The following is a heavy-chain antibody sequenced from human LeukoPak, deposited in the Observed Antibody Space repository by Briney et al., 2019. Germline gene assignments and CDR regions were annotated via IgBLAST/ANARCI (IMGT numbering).Heavy chain of an antibody. V-gene: IGHV3-30-3*01. CDR2: ISYVGGNK. CDR3: ARDSQVITMVRGVIIADYYYYYGMDV. J-gene: IGHJ6*02. D-gene: IGHD3-10*01. CDR1: GFTFSSYA. Sequence: GGSLRLSCAASGFTFSSYAMHWVRQAPGKGLEWVAVISYVGGNKYYADSVKGRFTISRDNSKNTLYLQMNSLRAEDTAVYYCARDSQVITMVRGVIIADYYYYYGMDVWGQGTTVTVSS.